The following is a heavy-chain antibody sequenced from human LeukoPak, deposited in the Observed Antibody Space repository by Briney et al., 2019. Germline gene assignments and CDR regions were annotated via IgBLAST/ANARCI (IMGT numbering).Heavy chain of an antibody. CDR2: VTPNSGGT. CDR1: GYTFTVYY. V-gene: IGHV1-2*02. Sequence: GASVKVSCKASGYTFTVYYIHWVRQAPGQGLEWMGWVTPNSGGTNYAQKFQGRFTMTRDTSINTAYMEVSGLRSDDTAVYYCSRGAPTIAMTGTGLDYWGQGTLVAVSS. J-gene: IGHJ4*02. D-gene: IGHD6-19*01. CDR3: SRGAPTIAMTGTGLDY.